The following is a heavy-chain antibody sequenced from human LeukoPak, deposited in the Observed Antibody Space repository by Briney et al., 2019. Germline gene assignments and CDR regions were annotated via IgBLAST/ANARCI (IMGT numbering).Heavy chain of an antibody. D-gene: IGHD3-22*01. CDR1: GFTFSNYG. Sequence: GGSLRLSRAASGFTFSNYGMHWVRQAPGKGLEWVAVISYDGSNEYYADSVKGRFTISRDNSKSTLYLQMNSLRAEDTAVYYCAKAWFQHYYYYGVDVWGQGTTVTVSS. J-gene: IGHJ6*02. CDR3: AKAWFQHYYYYGVDV. V-gene: IGHV3-30*18. CDR2: ISYDGSNE.